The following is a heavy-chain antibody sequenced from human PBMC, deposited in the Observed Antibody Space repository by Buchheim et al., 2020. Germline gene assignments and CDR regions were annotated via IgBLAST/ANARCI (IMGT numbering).Heavy chain of an antibody. CDR3: ARDESSWNWFDP. J-gene: IGHJ5*02. Sequence: QVQLQESGPGLVKPSQTLSLTCTVSGGSISSGSYYWSWIRQPAGKGLEWIGRIYTSGSTNYNPSLKSRVNISVDTSKTQFSLKLTSVTAADTAVYYCARDESSWNWFDPWGQGTL. V-gene: IGHV4-61*02. CDR1: GGSISSGSYY. CDR2: IYTSGST. D-gene: IGHD6-13*01.